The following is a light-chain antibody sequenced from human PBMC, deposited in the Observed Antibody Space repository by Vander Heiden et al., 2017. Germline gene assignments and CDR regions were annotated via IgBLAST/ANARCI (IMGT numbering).Light chain of an antibody. CDR1: NIGSKS. CDR3: QVWDSSSDHHVV. Sequence: SYVLTQPPSVSVAPGQTARITCGGNNIGSKSVHWYQQKPGQAPVLGVYDDSDRPSGSPERFSGSNSGNTATLTISRVEAGDEADYYCQVWDSSSDHHVVFGGGTKLTVL. J-gene: IGLJ2*01. V-gene: IGLV3-21*02. CDR2: DDS.